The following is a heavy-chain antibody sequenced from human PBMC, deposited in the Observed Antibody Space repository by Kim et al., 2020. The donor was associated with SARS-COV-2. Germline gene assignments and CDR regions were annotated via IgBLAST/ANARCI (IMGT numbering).Heavy chain of an antibody. J-gene: IGHJ6*02. CDR1: GFTFSSYA. CDR2: ISYDGSNK. Sequence: GGSLRLSCAASGFTFSSYAMHWVRQAPGKGLEWVAVISYDGSNKYYADSVKGRFTISRDNSKNTLYLQMNSLRAEDTAVYYCARDRRQETIAGGYGMDVWGQGSKVTVPS. D-gene: IGHD3-9*01. V-gene: IGHV3-30*04. CDR3: ARDRRQETIAGGYGMDV.